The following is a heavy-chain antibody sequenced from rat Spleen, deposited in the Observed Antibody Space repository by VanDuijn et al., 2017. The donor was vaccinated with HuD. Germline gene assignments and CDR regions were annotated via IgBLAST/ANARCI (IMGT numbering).Heavy chain of an antibody. J-gene: IGHJ3*01. Sequence: EVQLVETGGGLVQPGKSLKLSCVASGFTFSRYWMYWVRQAPTKGLEWVASISTGGGNTYYRDSVKGRFTISRDNAKSTLYLQMDSLRSEDTATYYCAKVEVAWFAYWGQGTLVTVSS. CDR2: ISTGGGNT. V-gene: IGHV5-25*01. CDR1: GFTFSRYW. CDR3: AKVEVAWFAY. D-gene: IGHD3-7*01.